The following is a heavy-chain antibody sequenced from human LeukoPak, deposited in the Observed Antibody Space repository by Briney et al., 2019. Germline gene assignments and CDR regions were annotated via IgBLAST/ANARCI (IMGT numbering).Heavy chain of an antibody. V-gene: IGHV3-7*01. CDR1: GFTFSSYW. D-gene: IGHD1-26*01. CDR3: ARGSSAGASLRHDY. CDR2: IKQDGSEE. Sequence: GRTLRLSCAASGFTFSSYWMSWVRQAPGKGPEWVANIKQDGSEENFVDSVEGRFTISRDNAKKSLYLQMNSLRAEDTAVYYCARGSSAGASLRHDYWGQGTLVTVSS. J-gene: IGHJ4*02.